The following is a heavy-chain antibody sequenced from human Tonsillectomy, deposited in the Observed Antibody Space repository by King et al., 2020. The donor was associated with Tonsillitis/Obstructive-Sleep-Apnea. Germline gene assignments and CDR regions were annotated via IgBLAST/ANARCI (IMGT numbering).Heavy chain of an antibody. D-gene: IGHD1-26*01. V-gene: IGHV1-8*01. CDR2: MNPSSGDT. J-gene: IGHJ6*03. CDR3: AVRGDFYYYDMDV. Sequence: VQLVESGAAVKKSGASVKVSCKASGYTFTKYQFNWVRQATGQGLEWMGWMNPSSGDTGYAQKFQGRVTMTRNISISTAYMELSSLRSEDTAVYYCAVRGDFYYYDMDVWGRGTTVTVSS. CDR1: GYTFTKYQ.